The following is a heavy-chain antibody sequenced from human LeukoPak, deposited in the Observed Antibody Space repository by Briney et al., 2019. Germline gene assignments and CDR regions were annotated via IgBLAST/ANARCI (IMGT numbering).Heavy chain of an antibody. CDR3: AKGFDWFFDY. CDR1: GFTFSSYA. D-gene: IGHD3-9*01. CDR2: ISYDGSNK. Sequence: GRSLRLSCAASGFTFSSYAMHWVRQAPGKGLEWVAVISYDGSNKYYADSVKGRFIISRDNSKNTLYLQMNSLRAEDTAVYYCAKGFDWFFDYWGQGTLVTVSS. J-gene: IGHJ4*02. V-gene: IGHV3-30-3*01.